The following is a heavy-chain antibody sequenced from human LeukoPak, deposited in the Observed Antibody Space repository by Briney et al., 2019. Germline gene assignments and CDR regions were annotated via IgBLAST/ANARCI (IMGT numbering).Heavy chain of an antibody. CDR1: GGSFSSYA. Sequence: ASVKVSCKASGGSFSSYAISWVRQAPGQGLEWMGGIIPIFGTANYAQKFQGRVTITADESTSTAYMELSSLRSEDTAVYYCARDLGLASGGSWGQGALVTVSS. D-gene: IGHD2-15*01. CDR3: ARDLGLASGGS. V-gene: IGHV1-69*01. J-gene: IGHJ4*02. CDR2: IIPIFGTA.